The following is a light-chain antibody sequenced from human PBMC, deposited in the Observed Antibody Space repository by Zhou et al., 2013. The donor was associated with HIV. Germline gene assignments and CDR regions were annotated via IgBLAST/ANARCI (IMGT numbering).Light chain of an antibody. CDR1: QSVSTD. J-gene: IGKJ5*01. CDR3: QQRTNWPPIT. Sequence: EIVLTQSPGTLSVSPGERATLSCRASQSVSTDLAWYQQKPGQAPRLLIYDASHRATGVPARFSGSGSGTDFTLTISNLEPEDFAVYYCQQRTNWPPITFGQGTRLDIK. CDR2: DAS. V-gene: IGKV3-11*01.